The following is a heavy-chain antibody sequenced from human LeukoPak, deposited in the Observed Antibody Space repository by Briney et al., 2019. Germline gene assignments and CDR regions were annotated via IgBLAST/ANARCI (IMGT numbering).Heavy chain of an antibody. CDR2: IYYSGST. V-gene: IGHV4-59*08. CDR1: GGSISSYY. CDR3: ARRSYYYDSSGYYHYYFDY. Sequence: SETLSLTCTVSGGSISSYYWSWIRQPPGKGLEWIGCIYYSGSTNYNPSLKSRVTISVDTSKNQFSLNLNSVTAADTAVYYCARRSYYYDSSGYYHYYFDYWGQGTLVTVSS. J-gene: IGHJ4*02. D-gene: IGHD3-22*01.